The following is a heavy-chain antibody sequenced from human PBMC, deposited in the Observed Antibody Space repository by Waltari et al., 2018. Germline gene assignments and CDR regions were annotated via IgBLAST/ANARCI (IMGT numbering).Heavy chain of an antibody. CDR3: ARAQAPYCGGDCLVDY. V-gene: IGHV3-7*01. Sequence: EVQLVESGGGLVQPGGSLRLSCAASGFTFSSYWMSWVRQAPGKGLEWVANIKQDGSEKYYVDSVKGRFTISRDNAKNSLYLQMNSLRAEDTAVYYCARAQAPYCGGDCLVDYWGQGTLVTVSS. CDR2: IKQDGSEK. D-gene: IGHD2-21*01. J-gene: IGHJ4*02. CDR1: GFTFSSYW.